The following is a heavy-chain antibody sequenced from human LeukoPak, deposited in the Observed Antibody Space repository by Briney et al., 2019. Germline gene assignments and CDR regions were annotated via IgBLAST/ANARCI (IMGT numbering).Heavy chain of an antibody. V-gene: IGHV3-23*01. J-gene: IGHJ4*02. CDR3: AKPGLYDCCSLRGPFEY. D-gene: IGHD3/OR15-3a*01. CDR1: GFTFSDYA. CDR2: ITGGGRT. Sequence: GGSLRLSCAASGFTFSDYAMSWVRQAPGKGPEWASAITGGGRTYYADSVKGRFTISRDSSKNTLYLQMNSLRAEDTAIYYCAKPGLYDCCSLRGPFEYWGQGTLVTVSS.